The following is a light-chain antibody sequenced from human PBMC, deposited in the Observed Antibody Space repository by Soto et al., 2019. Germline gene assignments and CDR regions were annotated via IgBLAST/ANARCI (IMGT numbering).Light chain of an antibody. CDR3: STWDDILGGVV. V-gene: IGLV1-47*01. CDR1: SSNIGSNY. Sequence: QPVLPQPPSASGTPGQRVTVSCSGSSSNIGSNYVYWYQQLTGAAPKLLIYRNYQRPSGVPDRFSGSKSGTSASLAISGLRSEDEADYYCSTWDDILGGVVFGGGTKLTVL. J-gene: IGLJ3*02. CDR2: RNY.